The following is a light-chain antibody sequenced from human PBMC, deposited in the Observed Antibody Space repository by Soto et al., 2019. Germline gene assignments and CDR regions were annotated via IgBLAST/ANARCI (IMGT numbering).Light chain of an antibody. CDR3: QKYDSAPWT. CDR1: QGSLPY. Sequence: DIQMTQSPSSLSSSVGDRVTSSCRAIQGSLPYLAWYQQKPGQVPELLIQAASTLQPGVPSRFSGSGSGTEFTLTINSLQPEDVATYYCQKYDSAPWTFGQGTKVDI. J-gene: IGKJ1*01. CDR2: AAS. V-gene: IGKV1-27*01.